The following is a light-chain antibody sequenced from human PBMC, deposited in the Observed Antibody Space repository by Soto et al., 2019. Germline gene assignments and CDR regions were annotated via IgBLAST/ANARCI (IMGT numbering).Light chain of an antibody. J-gene: IGKJ1*01. CDR3: QHYNSYSGT. V-gene: IGKV1-5*03. Sequence: DVQMTQTPSTLSASVGDRVTITCRASQSITSWLAWYQQKPGKAPKLLIYKASSLESGVPSRFSGSGSGTEFTLTISSLQPDDFATYYCQHYNSYSGTFGQGTKVEIK. CDR2: KAS. CDR1: QSITSW.